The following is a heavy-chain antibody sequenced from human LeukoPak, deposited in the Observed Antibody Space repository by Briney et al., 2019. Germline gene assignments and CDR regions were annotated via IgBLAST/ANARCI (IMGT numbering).Heavy chain of an antibody. J-gene: IGHJ4*02. CDR2: ISGSGGST. Sequence: EGSLRLSCAASRFTFSSYAMSWVRQAPGKGLEWVSGISGSGGSTHYADSVKGRFTISRDNSKNTLYLQMNSLRAEDTAVYYCAKDQGSGWYSDFDCWGQGTLVTVSS. CDR3: AKDQGSGWYSDFDC. CDR1: RFTFSSYA. D-gene: IGHD6-19*01. V-gene: IGHV3-23*01.